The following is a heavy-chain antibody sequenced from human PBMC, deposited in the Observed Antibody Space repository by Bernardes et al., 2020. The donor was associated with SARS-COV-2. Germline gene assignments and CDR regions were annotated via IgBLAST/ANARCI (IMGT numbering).Heavy chain of an antibody. V-gene: IGHV3-72*01. D-gene: IGHD2-15*01. CDR1: GFTISDYY. J-gene: IGHJ4*02. CDR3: TRFGGAQNGHSDF. Sequence: GGSLRLSCAASGFTISDYYIDWVRQAPGKGLEWIGRSRNKAKSYSTDYAASVKGRFTISRDDSKNSLWLQMNSLKTEDTAMYYCTRFGGAQNGHSDFWGRGTLVTVSS. CDR2: SRNKAKSYST.